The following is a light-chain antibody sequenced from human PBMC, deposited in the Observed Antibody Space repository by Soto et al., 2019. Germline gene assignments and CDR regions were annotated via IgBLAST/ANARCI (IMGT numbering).Light chain of an antibody. J-gene: IGLJ1*01. CDR1: SSDVGSYNR. V-gene: IGLV2-18*02. Sequence: QSALTQPPSVSGSPGQSVAISCTGTSSDVGSYNRVSWYQQAPGTAPKVMIYEVSNRPSGVPDRFSGSKSGNTASLTISGLQPEDDADYYCYSFPSRNTYVSGPGTKVPV. CDR2: EVS. CDR3: YSFPSRNTYV.